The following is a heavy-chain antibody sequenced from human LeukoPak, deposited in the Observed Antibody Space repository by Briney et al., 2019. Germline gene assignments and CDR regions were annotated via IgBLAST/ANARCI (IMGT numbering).Heavy chain of an antibody. CDR1: GFTFSSYG. Sequence: PGGSLRLSCAASGFTFSSYGMHWVRQAPGKGLEWVAFIRYDGSNKYYADSVKGRFTISRDNSKNTLYLQMNSLRAEDTAVYYCAKSVVRGVTYYYYYYMDVWGKGTTVTISS. J-gene: IGHJ6*03. CDR3: AKSVVRGVTYYYYYYMDV. D-gene: IGHD3-10*01. V-gene: IGHV3-30*02. CDR2: IRYDGSNK.